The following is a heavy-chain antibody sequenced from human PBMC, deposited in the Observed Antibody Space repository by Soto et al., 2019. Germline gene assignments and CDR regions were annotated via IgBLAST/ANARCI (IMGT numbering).Heavy chain of an antibody. CDR1: GGTFSSYI. J-gene: IGHJ6*02. CDR2: IIPILDIT. D-gene: IGHD3-3*01. CDR3: ARDPTIFGVVQNYGMDV. V-gene: IGHV1-69*04. Sequence: GASVKVSCKASGGTFSSYIITWVRQAPGQGLEWMGRIIPILDITYYAQRFQGRVTITADKSTSTAYMELRSLRSDDTAVYYCARDPTIFGVVQNYGMDVWGQGTTVTVSS.